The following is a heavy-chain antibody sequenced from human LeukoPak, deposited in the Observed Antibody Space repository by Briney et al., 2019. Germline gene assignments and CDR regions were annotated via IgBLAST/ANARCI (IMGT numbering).Heavy chain of an antibody. CDR3: TRDGGEGGNSAFDI. CDR1: GFTFSDYI. V-gene: IGHV3-72*01. Sequence: GGSLRLSCAASGFTFSDYILDWVRQAPGKGLEWVGRIRRGTNSYTTEYAASVEGRFTISREDSKNSLYLHMNSLKTEDTAVYHCTRDGGEGGNSAFDIWGQGTMVTVSS. D-gene: IGHD4-23*01. CDR2: IRRGTNSYTT. J-gene: IGHJ3*02.